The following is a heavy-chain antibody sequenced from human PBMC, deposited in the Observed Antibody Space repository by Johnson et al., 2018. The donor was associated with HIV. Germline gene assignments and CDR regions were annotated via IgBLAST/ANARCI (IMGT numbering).Heavy chain of an antibody. CDR3: AKGDPVEGDVDDAFDI. J-gene: IGHJ3*02. CDR1: GFTFSSYG. CDR2: IWYDGSNK. D-gene: IGHD2-21*01. V-gene: IGHV3-33*06. Sequence: QVQLVESGGGVVQPGRSLRLSCAASGFTFSSYGMHWVRQAPGKGLEWVADIWYDGSNKYYTDSVKGRFTISRDNSKNTLYLQMNSLRAEDTAVYYCAKGDPVEGDVDDAFDIWGQGTMVTVSS.